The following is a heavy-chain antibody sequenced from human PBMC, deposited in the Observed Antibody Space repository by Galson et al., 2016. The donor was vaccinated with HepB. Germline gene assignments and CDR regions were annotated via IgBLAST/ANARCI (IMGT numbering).Heavy chain of an antibody. V-gene: IGHV1-18*01. J-gene: IGHJ6*02. CDR3: ARDPRKIRYQLLEICYYYYAMDV. Sequence: SVKVSCKASGYTFTTYGISWVRQAPGQGLERMGWISAYNGNTNYAQKLQGRVTMTTDTSTSTAYMELRSLRSDDTAVYYCARDPRKIRYQLLEICYYYYAMDVWGQGTTVTVSS. CDR1: GYTFTTYG. CDR2: ISAYNGNT. D-gene: IGHD2-2*01.